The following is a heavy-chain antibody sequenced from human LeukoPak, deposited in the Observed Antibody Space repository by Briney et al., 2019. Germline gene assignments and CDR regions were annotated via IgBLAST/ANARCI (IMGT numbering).Heavy chain of an antibody. J-gene: IGHJ4*01. CDR3: ARCRNGFFHY. CDR1: GFTFSTSW. V-gene: IGHV3-74*01. D-gene: IGHD5-24*01. Sequence: GGSLRLSCAASGFTFSTSWMHWVRQAPGKGLVWVSQINSDGGRTRYADSVKGRLTISRDNAKNTVYLQMNSLRTDDTAMYYCARCRNGFFHYWGHGTLVTVSS. CDR2: INSDGGRT.